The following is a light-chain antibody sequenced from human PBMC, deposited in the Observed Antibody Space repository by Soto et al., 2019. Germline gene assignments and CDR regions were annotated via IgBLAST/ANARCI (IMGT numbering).Light chain of an antibody. V-gene: IGKV1-39*01. CDR3: QQTYSTPYT. CDR2: TSG. CDR1: QRITTY. Sequence: IQMTQSPSSLSASVGDRVTITCRASQRITTYLNWYQQKPGEAPKLLISTSGTLQRGVPSRFSGSGSRTDFPLTITALRPEDFATYFCQQTYSTPYTFGQGTKLEIK. J-gene: IGKJ2*01.